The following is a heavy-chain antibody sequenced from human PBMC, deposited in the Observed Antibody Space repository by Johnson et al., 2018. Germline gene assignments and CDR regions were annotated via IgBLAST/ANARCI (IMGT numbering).Heavy chain of an antibody. J-gene: IGHJ1*01. CDR3: ATGHYLAGTTYSQH. D-gene: IGHD1-7*01. Sequence: VQLVESGGALVQPGGSLRLSCVVSGFTFINYVMNWVRQAPGRGLEWISVISESGDTTYYADPVKGRFTISRDDSQTTLFQQMSGLRAEDTAVYFCATGHYLAGTTYSQHWGQGTLVTVSS. V-gene: IGHV3-23*04. CDR2: ISESGDTT. CDR1: GFTFINYV.